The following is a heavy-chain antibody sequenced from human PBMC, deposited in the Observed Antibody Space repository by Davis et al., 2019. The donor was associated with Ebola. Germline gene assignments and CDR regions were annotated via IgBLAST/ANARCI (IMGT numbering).Heavy chain of an antibody. J-gene: IGHJ4*02. V-gene: IGHV1-8*02. D-gene: IGHD5-18*01. Sequence: ASVKVSCKASGGTFSSYAINWVRQATGQGLEWMGWMNPNSGNTGYAQKFQGRVTMTRNTSISTAYMELSSLRSEDTAVYYCARFGTDTAIIDYWGQGTLVTVSS. CDR1: GGTFSSYA. CDR3: ARFGTDTAIIDY. CDR2: MNPNSGNT.